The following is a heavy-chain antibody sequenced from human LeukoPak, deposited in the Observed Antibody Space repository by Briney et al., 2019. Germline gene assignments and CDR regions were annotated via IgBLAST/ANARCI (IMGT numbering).Heavy chain of an antibody. D-gene: IGHD3/OR15-3a*01. CDR3: AKDGTREYFQH. CDR2: ISWNSGSI. CDR1: GFTFDDYA. J-gene: IGHJ1*01. Sequence: QPGRSLRLSCAASGFTFDDYAMHWVRQAPGKGLEWVSGISWNSGSIGYADSVKGRFTISRDNAKNSLYLQMNSLRAEDTALYYCAKDGTREYFQHWGQGTLVTVSS. V-gene: IGHV3-9*01.